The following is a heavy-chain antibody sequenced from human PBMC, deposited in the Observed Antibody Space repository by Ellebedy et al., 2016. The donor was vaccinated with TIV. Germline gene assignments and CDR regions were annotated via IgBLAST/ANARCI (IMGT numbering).Heavy chain of an antibody. CDR3: ARGIAARKGYAFDI. J-gene: IGHJ3*02. CDR1: GYTFTSYG. V-gene: IGHV1-2*02. CDR2: INPNSGGT. D-gene: IGHD6-6*01. Sequence: ASVKVSCXASGYTFTSYGISWVRQAPGQGLEWMGWINPNSGGTNYAQKFQGRVTMTRDTSISTAYMELSRLRSDDTAVYYCARGIAARKGYAFDIWGQGTMVTVSS.